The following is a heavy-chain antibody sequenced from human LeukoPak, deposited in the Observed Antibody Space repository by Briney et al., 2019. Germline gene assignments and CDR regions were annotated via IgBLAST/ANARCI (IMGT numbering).Heavy chain of an antibody. CDR1: GGSISSNNW. Sequence: SGTLSLTCAVSGGSISSNNWWSWVRQPPGKGLEWIGEIYHSGSTNYNPSLKSRVTISVDKSKNQFSLKLSSVTAADTAVYYCARIMGRGYCISTSCRGDWFDPWGQRTLVTVSS. CDR2: IYHSGST. J-gene: IGHJ5*02. D-gene: IGHD2-2*01. CDR3: ARIMGRGYCISTSCRGDWFDP. V-gene: IGHV4-4*02.